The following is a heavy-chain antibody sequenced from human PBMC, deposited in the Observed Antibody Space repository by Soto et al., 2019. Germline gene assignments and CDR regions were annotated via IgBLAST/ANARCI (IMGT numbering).Heavy chain of an antibody. J-gene: IGHJ6*02. CDR1: GYTFTSYG. CDR3: ARDWRIAAAGSSYGMDV. Sequence: QVQLVQSGAEVKKPGASVKVSCKASGYTFTSYGISWVRQAPGQGLEWMGWISAYNGNTNYAQKLQGRVTMTTDTSTSTAYMELRSLRSDDTPVYYCARDWRIAAAGSSYGMDVWGQGTTVTVSS. V-gene: IGHV1-18*01. D-gene: IGHD6-13*01. CDR2: ISAYNGNT.